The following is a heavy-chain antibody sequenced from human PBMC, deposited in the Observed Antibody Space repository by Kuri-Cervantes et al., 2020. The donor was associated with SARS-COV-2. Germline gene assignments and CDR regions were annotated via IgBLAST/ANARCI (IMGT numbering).Heavy chain of an antibody. V-gene: IGHV1-69*06. D-gene: IGHD3-3*01. CDR2: IIPIFGTA. CDR1: GGTFSSYA. J-gene: IGHJ6*02. CDR3: AKDQTDFWSGYYTPYYYYGMDV. Sequence: KISCKASGGTFSSYAISWVRQAPGQGLEWMGGIIPIFGTANYAQKFQGRVTITADKSTSTAYMELSSLRSEDTAVYYCAKDQTDFWSGYYTPYYYYGMDVWGQGTTVTVSS.